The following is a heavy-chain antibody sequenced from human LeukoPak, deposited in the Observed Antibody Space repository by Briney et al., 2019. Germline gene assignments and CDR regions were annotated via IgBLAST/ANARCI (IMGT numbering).Heavy chain of an antibody. CDR3: AKAANDCSGGSCFRLDFDY. V-gene: IGHV3-23*01. D-gene: IGHD2-15*01. J-gene: IGHJ4*02. Sequence: PGGSLRLSCAASGFTFSSYAMSWVRQAPGKGLEWVSAISGSGGSTYYADSVKGRFTISRDNSKNTLYLQMNSLRAEDTAVYYCAKAANDCSGGSCFRLDFDYWGQGTLVTVSS. CDR1: GFTFSSYA. CDR2: ISGSGGST.